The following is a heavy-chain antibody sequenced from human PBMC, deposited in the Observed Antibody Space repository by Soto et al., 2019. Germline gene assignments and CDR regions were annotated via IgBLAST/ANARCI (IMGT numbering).Heavy chain of an antibody. Sequence: GGSLRLSCAASGFTFSSYWMSWVRQAPGKGLEWVAYTEQDGSDKFYVDSVRGRFTISRDNAKNSLYLQMNSLRPEDTAVYFCARVGRAAAAPDKWFDPRGQGTLVTVSS. CDR3: ARVGRAAAAPDKWFDP. V-gene: IGHV3-7*03. D-gene: IGHD6-13*01. J-gene: IGHJ5*02. CDR2: TEQDGSDK. CDR1: GFTFSSYW.